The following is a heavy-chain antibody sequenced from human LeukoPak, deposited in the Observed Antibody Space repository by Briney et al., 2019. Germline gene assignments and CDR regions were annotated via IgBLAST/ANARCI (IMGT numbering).Heavy chain of an antibody. CDR1: GITFSKYW. V-gene: IGHV3-7*04. CDR2: MKHDGNEK. J-gene: IGHJ6*02. CDR3: AKDVNYYDSSGRGMDV. Sequence: GGSLRLSCVDSGITFSKYWMNWVRQAPGKGLEWVANMKHDGNEKHYVDSVEGRFTISRDNSKNTLYLQMNSLRAEDTAVYYCAKDVNYYDSSGRGMDVWGQGTTVTVSS. D-gene: IGHD3-22*01.